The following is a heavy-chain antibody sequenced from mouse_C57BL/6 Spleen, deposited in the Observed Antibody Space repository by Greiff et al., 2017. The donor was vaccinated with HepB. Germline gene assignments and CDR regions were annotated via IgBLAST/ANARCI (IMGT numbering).Heavy chain of an antibody. D-gene: IGHD3-1*01. J-gene: IGHJ4*01. CDR2: IYWDADK. Sequence: QVTLKECGPGILQSSQTLSLTCSFSGFSLSTSGMGVSWIRQPSGKGLEWLAHIYWDADKRYNPSLKSRLTISKDTARNQVFLKSTSVDTADTATYYCARRRGGFYAMDYWGQGTSVTVSS. CDR1: GFSLSTSGMG. CDR3: ARRRGGFYAMDY. V-gene: IGHV8-12*01.